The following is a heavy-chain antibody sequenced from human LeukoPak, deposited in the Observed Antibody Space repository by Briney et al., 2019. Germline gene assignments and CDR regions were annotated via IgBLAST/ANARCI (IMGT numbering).Heavy chain of an antibody. CDR1: GFTFNNYG. CDR3: AKGPLRGTAAAIDY. Sequence: PGESLRLSCAASGFTFNNYGMQWVRQAPGKGLEWVAVISYDGRNKHYPDSVKGRFTISRDISTDTLWLQMDSLRTEDTAVYYCAKGPLRGTAAAIDYWGQGTLVTVSS. V-gene: IGHV3-30*18. J-gene: IGHJ4*02. CDR2: ISYDGRNK. D-gene: IGHD2-2*01.